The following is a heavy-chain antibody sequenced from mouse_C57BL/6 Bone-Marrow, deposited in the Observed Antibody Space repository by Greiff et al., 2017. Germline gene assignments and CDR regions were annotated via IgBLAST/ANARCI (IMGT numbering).Heavy chain of an antibody. Sequence: QVQLQQPGAELGRPGTSVKLSCKASGYTFTSYWMHWVKQRPGQGLEWIGVIDPSDSYTNYNQKFKGKATLTVDTSSSTAYMQLSSLTSEDSAVYYCARNYYGSSSYWYFDVWGTGTTVTVSS. CDR1: GYTFTSYW. CDR2: IDPSDSYT. J-gene: IGHJ1*03. V-gene: IGHV1-59*01. D-gene: IGHD1-1*01. CDR3: ARNYYGSSSYWYFDV.